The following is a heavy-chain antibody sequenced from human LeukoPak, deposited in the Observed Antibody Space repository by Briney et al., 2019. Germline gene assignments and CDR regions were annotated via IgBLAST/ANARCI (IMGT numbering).Heavy chain of an antibody. D-gene: IGHD2-2*01. CDR1: GGSISSYY. CDR3: ARTTEGYCSSASCFGFSYSYYMDV. V-gene: IGHV4-59*01. J-gene: IGHJ6*03. Sequence: SETLSLTCSVSGGSISSYYWSWIRQPPGKGLEWIGYIYYSGSTNYNPSLKSRVTISVDTSKNQFSLKLSSVIAADTAVYYCARTTEGYCSSASCFGFSYSYYMDVWGKGTTVTISS. CDR2: IYYSGST.